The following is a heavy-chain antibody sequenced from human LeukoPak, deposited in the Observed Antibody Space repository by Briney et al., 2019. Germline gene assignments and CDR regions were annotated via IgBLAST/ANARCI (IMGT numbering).Heavy chain of an antibody. V-gene: IGHV4-39*07. CDR3: ARDHLSSYGMSDY. Sequence: PSETLSLTCTVSGGSISSSSYYWGWIRQPPGKGLEWIGSIYYSGSTYYNPTLKSRVTISVDTSKNQFSLKLSSVTAADTAVYYCARDHLSSYGMSDYWGQGTLVTVSS. J-gene: IGHJ4*02. CDR1: GGSISSSSYY. D-gene: IGHD5-18*01. CDR2: IYYSGST.